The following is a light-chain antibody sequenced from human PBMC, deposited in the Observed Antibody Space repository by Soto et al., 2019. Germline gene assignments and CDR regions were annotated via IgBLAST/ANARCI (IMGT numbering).Light chain of an antibody. CDR2: EDN. CDR1: SGSIASSY. Sequence: NFMLTQPHSVSESPGQTVTISCTRSSGSIASSYVQWYQQRPGSAPTTVIYEDNQRPSGVPDRFSGSIDSSSNSASLTISGLKTEDEADYYCQSYDSSNYWVFGGGTKLTVL. V-gene: IGLV6-57*03. J-gene: IGLJ3*02. CDR3: QSYDSSNYWV.